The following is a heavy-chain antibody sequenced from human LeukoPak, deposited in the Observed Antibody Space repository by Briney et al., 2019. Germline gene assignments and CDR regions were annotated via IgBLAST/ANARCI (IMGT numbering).Heavy chain of an antibody. CDR3: VKDLSGSWRGVDY. J-gene: IGHJ4*02. CDR2: ISSNGGST. CDR1: GFTFRSYA. Sequence: GGSLRLSCLASGFTFRSYAMHWVREAPGKGVGYVSAISSNGGSTYYADSVEGRFTISRDNTKNSLYMQMIRLRAEGTAVYYCVKDLSGSWRGVDYWGQGTLVTVSS. V-gene: IGHV3-64*03. D-gene: IGHD6-13*01.